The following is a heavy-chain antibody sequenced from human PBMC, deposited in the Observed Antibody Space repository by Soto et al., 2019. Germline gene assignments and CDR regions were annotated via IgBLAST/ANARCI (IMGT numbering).Heavy chain of an antibody. CDR1: GGSISSSSYY. J-gene: IGHJ5*02. V-gene: IGHV4-39*01. D-gene: IGHD1-7*01. Sequence: QLQLQESGPGLVKPSETLSLTCTVSGGSISSSSYYWGWIRQPPGQGLEWIGGIYYSGSTYYNPSLMSRVTISVDTAKIQFSLKLSSVTAAHTAVYYCARHWPTTGSTGDNWFDPWGQGTLVTVSS. CDR2: IYYSGST. CDR3: ARHWPTTGSTGDNWFDP.